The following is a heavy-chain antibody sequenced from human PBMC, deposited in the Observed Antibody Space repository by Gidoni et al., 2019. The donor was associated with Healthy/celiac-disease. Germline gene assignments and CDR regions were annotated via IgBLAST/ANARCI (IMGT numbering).Heavy chain of an antibody. V-gene: IGHV4-34*01. CDR2: INHSGST. D-gene: IGHD3-22*01. Sequence: QVQLQQWGAGLLKPSETLSLTCAVYGGSFSGYYWSWIRQPPGKGLEWIGEINHSGSTNYNPSLKSRVTISVDTSKNQFSLKLSSVTAADTAVYYCAGGPLNYYDSSGYYSKGDYYFDYWGQGTLVTVSS. J-gene: IGHJ4*02. CDR1: GGSFSGYY. CDR3: AGGPLNYYDSSGYYSKGDYYFDY.